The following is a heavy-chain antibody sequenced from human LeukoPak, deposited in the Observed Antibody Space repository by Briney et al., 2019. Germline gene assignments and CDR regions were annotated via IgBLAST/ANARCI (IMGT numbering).Heavy chain of an antibody. Sequence: GRSLRLSCAVSGFTFTNYPMHWVRQAPGKGLEWVSIIPYDGSNAYYADSVKGRFTISRDNSKNTLSLQMNSLRPEDTAVYYCARGTRSGWLYFDFWGQGTLVTVSS. V-gene: IGHV3-30*04. CDR1: GFTFTNYP. D-gene: IGHD6-19*01. CDR2: IPYDGSNA. CDR3: ARGTRSGWLYFDF. J-gene: IGHJ4*02.